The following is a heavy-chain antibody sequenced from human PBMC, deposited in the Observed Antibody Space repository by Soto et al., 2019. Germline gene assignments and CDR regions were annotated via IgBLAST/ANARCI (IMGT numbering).Heavy chain of an antibody. CDR3: AKDLYYDFLSGYPDY. Sequence: QVQLVESGGGVVQPGRSLRLSCAASGFTFSSYGMHWVRQAPGKGLEWVAVISYDGSNKYYADSVKGRFTISRDNSKNTLYLQMNSLRAEDTVVYYCAKDLYYDFLSGYPDYWGQGTLVTVSS. J-gene: IGHJ4*02. D-gene: IGHD3-3*01. CDR2: ISYDGSNK. CDR1: GFTFSSYG. V-gene: IGHV3-30*18.